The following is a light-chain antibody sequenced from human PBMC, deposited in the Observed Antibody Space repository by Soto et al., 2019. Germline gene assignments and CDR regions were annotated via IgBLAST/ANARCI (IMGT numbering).Light chain of an antibody. Sequence: EIVLTQSPATLSLSPGERATLSCRASQYVYRHLAWFQQKPGQAPRLVIYDVSNRAAGVPARFSGSGYGTDFTLTIDSLEPEDFAVYYCQQRTDWPLTFGGGTKVEIK. J-gene: IGKJ4*01. CDR2: DVS. CDR1: QYVYRH. CDR3: QQRTDWPLT. V-gene: IGKV3-11*01.